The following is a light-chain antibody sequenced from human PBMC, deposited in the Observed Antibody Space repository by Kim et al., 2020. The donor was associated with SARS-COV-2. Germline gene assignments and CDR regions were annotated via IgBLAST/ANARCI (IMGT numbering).Light chain of an antibody. CDR2: AVS. V-gene: IGLV2-14*03. CDR3: SSYTSSSTPVV. J-gene: IGLJ2*01. Sequence: QSITISCTGTGSDVGGYNYVSWYQQHPGKAPKLMIYAVSNRPSGVSNRFSGAKSGNTASLTISGLQAEDEADYYCSSYTSSSTPVVFGGGTQLTVL. CDR1: GSDVGGYNY.